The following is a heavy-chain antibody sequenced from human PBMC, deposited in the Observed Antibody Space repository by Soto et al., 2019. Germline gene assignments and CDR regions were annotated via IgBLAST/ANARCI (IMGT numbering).Heavy chain of an antibody. J-gene: IGHJ6*02. Sequence: SLRLSCTASGFTFGDYAMSWFRQAPGKGLEWVGFIRSKAYGGTTEYAASVKGRFTISRDDSKSIAYLQMNSLKTEDTAVYYCTRERDCSSTSCYDYYYYGMDVCGQGTTVTVSS. CDR2: IRSKAYGGTT. CDR1: GFTFGDYA. CDR3: TRERDCSSTSCYDYYYYGMDV. D-gene: IGHD2-2*01. V-gene: IGHV3-49*03.